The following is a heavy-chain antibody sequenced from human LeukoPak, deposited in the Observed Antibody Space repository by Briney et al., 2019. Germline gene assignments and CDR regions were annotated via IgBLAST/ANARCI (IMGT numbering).Heavy chain of an antibody. Sequence: GGSLRLSCAASGFTFSSYSMNWVRQAPGKGLEWVSYISSSSSTMYYADSVKGRFTISRDNAKNSLYLQMNSLRAEDTAVYYCARDESSSFYYYMDVWGKGTTVTVSS. D-gene: IGHD6-6*01. CDR1: GFTFSSYS. CDR2: ISSSSSTM. V-gene: IGHV3-48*01. J-gene: IGHJ6*03. CDR3: ARDESSSFYYYMDV.